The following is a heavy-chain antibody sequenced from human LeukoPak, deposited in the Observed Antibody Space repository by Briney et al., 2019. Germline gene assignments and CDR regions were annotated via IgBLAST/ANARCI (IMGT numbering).Heavy chain of an antibody. CDR1: GGSISGSSYY. Sequence: SETLSLTCTVSGGSISGSSYYWGWIRQPPGKGLEWIGSIYYSGNTYYNPSLKSRVTISVDKSKNQFSLKLSSVTAADTSVYYCAREDSSGWYGTRDYWGQGTLVTVSS. CDR2: IYYSGNT. CDR3: AREDSSGWYGTRDY. D-gene: IGHD6-19*01. V-gene: IGHV4-39*07. J-gene: IGHJ4*02.